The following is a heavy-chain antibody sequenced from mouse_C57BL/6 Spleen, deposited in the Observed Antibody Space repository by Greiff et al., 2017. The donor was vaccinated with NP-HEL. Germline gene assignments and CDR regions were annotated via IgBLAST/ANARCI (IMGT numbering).Heavy chain of an antibody. J-gene: IGHJ2*01. CDR2: IDPSDSYT. V-gene: IGHV1-59*01. D-gene: IGHD3-3*01. CDR3: ARGGTGEYYFDY. CDR1: GYTFTSYW. Sequence: QVQLQQPGAELVRPGTSVKLSCKASGYTFTSYWMHWVKQRPGQGLEWIGVIDPSDSYTNYNQKFKGKATLTVDTSSSTAYMQLSSLTSEDSAVYYCARGGTGEYYFDYWGQGTTLTVSS.